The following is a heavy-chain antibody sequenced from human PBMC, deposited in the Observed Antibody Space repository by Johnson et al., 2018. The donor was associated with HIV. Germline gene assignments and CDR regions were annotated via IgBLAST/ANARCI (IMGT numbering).Heavy chain of an antibody. J-gene: IGHJ3*02. CDR3: TRQADI. CDR2: IRSKANSYAT. CDR1: GFTFSDYY. V-gene: IGHV3-73*01. Sequence: MQLVESGGGLVKPGGSLRLSCVGSGFTFSDYYMSWVRQASGKGLEWVGRIRSKANSYATAYAASVKGRFTISRDDSKNTAYLQMNSLKTEDTAVYYCTRQADIWGQGTMVTVSS.